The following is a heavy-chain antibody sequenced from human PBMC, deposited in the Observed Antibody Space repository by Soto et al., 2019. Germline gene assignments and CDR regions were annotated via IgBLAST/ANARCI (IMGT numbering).Heavy chain of an antibody. V-gene: IGHV1-18*01. Sequence: QVQLVQSGAEVKKPGASVKVSCKASGYTFTSYGISWVRQAPGQGLEWMGWISAYNGNTNYAQKLQGRVNMTTDTATSTAYMELRSLRSDDTAVYYCARVFKYGAWDYGDFDYWGQGTLVTVSS. CDR1: GYTFTSYG. D-gene: IGHD4-17*01. J-gene: IGHJ4*02. CDR2: ISAYNGNT. CDR3: ARVFKYGAWDYGDFDY.